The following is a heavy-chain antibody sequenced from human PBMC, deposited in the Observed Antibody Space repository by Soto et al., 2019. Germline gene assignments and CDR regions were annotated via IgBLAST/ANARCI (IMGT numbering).Heavy chain of an antibody. Sequence: GGSLRLSCAASGLTFSNYALHWVRQAPDKGLEWVAAISDTGNNDFYADSVKGRFTISRDNSQNTLFLQMNSLRSEDTALYYCASSVGGARSHFLRWGQGTLVTVSS. CDR1: GLTFSNYA. J-gene: IGHJ4*02. CDR3: ASSVGGARSHFLR. CDR2: ISDTGNND. V-gene: IGHV3-30-3*01. D-gene: IGHD3-16*01.